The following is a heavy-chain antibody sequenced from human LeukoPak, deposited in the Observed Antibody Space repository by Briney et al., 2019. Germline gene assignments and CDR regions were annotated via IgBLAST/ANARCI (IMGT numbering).Heavy chain of an antibody. J-gene: IGHJ4*02. CDR2: ISSSGTTI. D-gene: IGHD2-2*01. V-gene: IGHV3-48*03. CDR3: ARKYCSTTSCLFDN. CDR1: GFTFSSYE. Sequence: PGGSLRLSCAASGFTFSSYEMNWVRQAPGKGLQWVSDISSSGTTIYYADSVKGRSTISRDNAKNSLYLQMNSLRAEDTAVYYCARKYCSTTSCLFDNWSQGTLVTVSS.